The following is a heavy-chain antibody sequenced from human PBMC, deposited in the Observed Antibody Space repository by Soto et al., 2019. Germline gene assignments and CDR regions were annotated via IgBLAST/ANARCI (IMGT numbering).Heavy chain of an antibody. V-gene: IGHV3-30*18. D-gene: IGHD2-21*02. J-gene: IGHJ4*02. CDR3: AKGGGPIVVVTALDY. CDR1: GFTFSSYG. Sequence: QVQLVESGGGVVQPGRSLRLSCAASGFTFSSYGMHWVRQAPGKGLEWVAVISYDGSNKYYADSVKGRFTISRDNSKNTLYLQMNSLRAEDTAVYYCAKGGGPIVVVTALDYWGQGTLVTVSS. CDR2: ISYDGSNK.